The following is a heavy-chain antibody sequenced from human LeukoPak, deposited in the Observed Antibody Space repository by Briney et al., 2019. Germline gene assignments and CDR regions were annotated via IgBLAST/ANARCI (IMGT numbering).Heavy chain of an antibody. CDR1: GGSISSYY. CDR2: IYTSGST. V-gene: IGHV4-4*07. D-gene: IGHD6-19*01. J-gene: IGHJ3*02. Sequence: PSETLSLTCTVSGGSISSYYWSWIRQPAGKGLEWIGRIYTSGSTNYNPSLKSRVTMSVDTSKNQFSLKLSSVTAADTAVYYCARRIAVAIIHAFDIWGQGTMVTVSS. CDR3: ARRIAVAIIHAFDI.